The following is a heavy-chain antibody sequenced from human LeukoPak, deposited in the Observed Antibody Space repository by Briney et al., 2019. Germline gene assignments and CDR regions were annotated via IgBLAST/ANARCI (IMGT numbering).Heavy chain of an antibody. V-gene: IGHV4-38-2*01. J-gene: IGHJ4*02. CDR3: ARIITMIRGERSGYFAS. D-gene: IGHD3-10*01. Sequence: TSETLSLTCAVSGYGISSDYYWGWIRQPPGKGLEWMASIYHSGSTYYNPSLKNRVTISVDTSKSQLSLELISVTAADTAVYYCARIITMIRGERSGYFASWGQGTLSPSPQ. CDR1: GYGISSDYY. CDR2: IYHSGST.